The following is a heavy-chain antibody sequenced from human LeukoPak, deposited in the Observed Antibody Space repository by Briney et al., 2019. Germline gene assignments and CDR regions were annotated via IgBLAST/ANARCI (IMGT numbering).Heavy chain of an antibody. V-gene: IGHV4-34*01. J-gene: IGHJ4*02. Sequence: SETLSLTCAVYGGSFSGYYWSWIRQPPGKGLEWIGEIYHSGNTNYNPSLKSRVAISLDKSSNQFSLRLTSVTAADTAMYFCAREEMPGKFDYWGQGILVTVSS. CDR1: GGSFSGYY. D-gene: IGHD1-26*01. CDR2: IYHSGNT. CDR3: AREEMPGKFDY.